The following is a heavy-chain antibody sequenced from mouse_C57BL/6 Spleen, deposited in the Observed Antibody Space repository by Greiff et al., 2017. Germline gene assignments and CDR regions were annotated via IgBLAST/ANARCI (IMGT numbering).Heavy chain of an antibody. V-gene: IGHV10-1*01. CDR2: IRSKSNNYAT. CDR3: VRLDDGYWYFDV. J-gene: IGHJ1*03. Sequence: EVKLMESGGGLVQPKGSLKLSCAASGFSFNTYAMNWVRQAPGKGLEWVARIRSKSNNYATYYADSVKDRFTISRDDSESMLYLQMNNLKTEDTAMYYCVRLDDGYWYFDVWGTGTTVTVSS. D-gene: IGHD2-3*01. CDR1: GFSFNTYA.